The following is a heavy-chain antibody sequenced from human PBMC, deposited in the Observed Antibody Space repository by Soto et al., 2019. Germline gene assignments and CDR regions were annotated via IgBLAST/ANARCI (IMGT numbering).Heavy chain of an antibody. CDR3: ARDHVKYYYDSSGSSGYYYGMDV. V-gene: IGHV1-46*01. Sequence: GASVKVSWKASGYIFTNHYIHWVRQAPGQGLEWMGIINPIVGSTNYSQKFQGRVTMTRDTSTSTAYMELSSLRSEDTAVYYCARDHVKYYYDSSGSSGYYYGMDVWGQGTTVTVSS. J-gene: IGHJ6*02. D-gene: IGHD3-22*01. CDR1: GYIFTNHY. CDR2: INPIVGST.